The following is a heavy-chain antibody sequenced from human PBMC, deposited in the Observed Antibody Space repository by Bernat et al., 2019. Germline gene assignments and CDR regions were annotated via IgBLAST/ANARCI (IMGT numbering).Heavy chain of an antibody. Sequence: QVQLVQSGAEVKKPGSSVKVSCKASGGTFSSYAISWVRQAPGQGLEWMGWINAGNGNTKYSQKFQGRVTITRDTSASTAYMELSSLRSEDTAVYYCASLYSSGPYYFDYWGQGTLVTVSS. J-gene: IGHJ4*02. D-gene: IGHD6-19*01. CDR3: ASLYSSGPYYFDY. CDR1: GGTFSSYA. CDR2: INAGNGNT. V-gene: IGHV1-3*01.